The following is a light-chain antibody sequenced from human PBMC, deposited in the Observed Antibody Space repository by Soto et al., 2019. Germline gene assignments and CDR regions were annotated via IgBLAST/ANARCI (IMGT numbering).Light chain of an antibody. CDR2: AAS. CDR1: QSISTY. J-gene: IGKJ1*01. V-gene: IGKV1-39*01. CDR3: QQSYSSPRT. Sequence: DIQMTQSPSSLSPSVGDRVTITCRASQSISTYLNWYQQKPGTAPKLLIYAASSLQSGVPSRFSGSGSGRDFTLTITSLQTEDFATYYCQQSYSSPRTFGQGTKVDIK.